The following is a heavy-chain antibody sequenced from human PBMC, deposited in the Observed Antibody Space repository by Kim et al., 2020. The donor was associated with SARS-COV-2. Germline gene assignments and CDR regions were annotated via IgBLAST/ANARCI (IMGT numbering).Heavy chain of an antibody. Sequence: GGSLNSADPVNGRFTISRDNARKSLSLQMNSLTPEDTAVYYCVREPASWGQGTLVTVSS. CDR3: VREPAS. J-gene: IGHJ5*02. CDR2: GGSL. V-gene: IGHV3-11*01.